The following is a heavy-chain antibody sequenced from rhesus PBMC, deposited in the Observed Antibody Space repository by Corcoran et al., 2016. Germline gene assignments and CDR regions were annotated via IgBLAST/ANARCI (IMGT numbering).Heavy chain of an antibody. V-gene: IGHV4-80*01. CDR3: TKVVGTTGSDY. CDR2: INGNSGIT. CDR1: GASISTYW. Sequence: QVQLQESGPGLVKPSETLSLTCAVSGASISTYWWSWIRQPPGKGLEWIGEINGNSGITYYRPSLQRRVTISKDASKNQFSLKLTSVTAADTAVYYCTKVVGTTGSDYWGQGVLVTVSS. D-gene: IGHD1-44*01. J-gene: IGHJ4*01.